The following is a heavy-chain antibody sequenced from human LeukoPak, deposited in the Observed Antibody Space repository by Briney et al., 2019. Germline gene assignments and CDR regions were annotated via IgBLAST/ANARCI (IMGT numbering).Heavy chain of an antibody. CDR1: GFTFSNYA. CDR3: ARSLGGAYDY. Sequence: GGSLRLSCAASGFTFSNYAMSWVRQAPGKGLVWVSRINIDGSNTNYADSVKGRFTISRDNAKNTLYLQMDSLRAEDTAVYYCARSLGGAYDYWGQGTLVTVSS. CDR2: INIDGSNT. D-gene: IGHD1-26*01. V-gene: IGHV3-74*01. J-gene: IGHJ4*02.